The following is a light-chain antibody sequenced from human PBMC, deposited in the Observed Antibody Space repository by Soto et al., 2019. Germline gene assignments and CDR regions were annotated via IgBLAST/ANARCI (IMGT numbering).Light chain of an antibody. CDR3: IAYTTSSTLV. CDR2: EDT. J-gene: IGLJ2*01. Sequence: QSALTQPASVSGSPGQSITISCTGTSSDVGSYNYVSCYQHHPGKAPKLMIYEDTKRPSGVSNRFSGSKSGNTAYLTISGLQADDEADYYCIAYTTSSTLVFGGGTKLTVL. CDR1: SSDVGSYNY. V-gene: IGLV2-14*01.